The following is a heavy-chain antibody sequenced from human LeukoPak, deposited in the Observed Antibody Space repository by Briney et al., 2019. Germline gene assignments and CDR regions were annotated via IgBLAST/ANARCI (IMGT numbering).Heavy chain of an antibody. CDR2: INHSGST. J-gene: IGHJ6*03. CDR1: GGSFSGYY. CDR3: ARGVRDYMDV. Sequence: SETLSLTCAVYGGSFSGYYWSWIRQPPGKGLEWIGEINHSGSTNYNPSLKSRVTISVDTSKNQFSLKLSSVTAADTAVYYCARGVRDYMDVWGKGTAVTVSS. V-gene: IGHV4-34*01.